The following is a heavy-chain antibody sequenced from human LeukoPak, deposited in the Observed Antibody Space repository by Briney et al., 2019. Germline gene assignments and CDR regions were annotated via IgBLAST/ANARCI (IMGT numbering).Heavy chain of an antibody. CDR1: GFTFTNYA. V-gene: IGHV3-30*04. CDR3: AKDLQDSSGWYYYYYGMDV. CDR2: ISYDGSNK. J-gene: IGHJ6*02. D-gene: IGHD6-19*01. Sequence: GRSLRLSCAASGFTFTNYAIHWVRQAPGKGLEWVAVISYDGSNKYYADSVKGRFTISRDNSKNTLYLQMNSLRAEDTAVYYCAKDLQDSSGWYYYYYGMDVWGQGTTVTVSS.